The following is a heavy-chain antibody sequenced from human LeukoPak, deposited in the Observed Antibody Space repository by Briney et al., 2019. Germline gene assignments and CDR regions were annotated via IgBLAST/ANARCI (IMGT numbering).Heavy chain of an antibody. Sequence: GGSLRLSCAASGFTFSSYEMNWVRQAPGKGLEWVSYISSSGSTIYYADSVKGRFTISRDNAKNSLYLQMNGLRAEDTAVYYCARGRYSYGSFFDYWGQGILVTVSS. V-gene: IGHV3-48*03. D-gene: IGHD5-18*01. J-gene: IGHJ4*02. CDR1: GFTFSSYE. CDR3: ARGRYSYGSFFDY. CDR2: ISSSGSTI.